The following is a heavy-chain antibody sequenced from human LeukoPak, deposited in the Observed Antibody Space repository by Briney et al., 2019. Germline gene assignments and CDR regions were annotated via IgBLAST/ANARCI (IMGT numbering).Heavy chain of an antibody. Sequence: SETLSLTCTISGGSISGCSHYWGWIRQPPGKGLEWIGSIYYSGSTYYNPSLKSRVTISVDTSKNQFSLKLNSVTATDTAVYYYARHYGPWGQGTLVTVSS. J-gene: IGHJ4*02. CDR3: ARHYGP. CDR1: GGSISGCSHY. D-gene: IGHD3-10*01. V-gene: IGHV4-39*01. CDR2: IYYSGST.